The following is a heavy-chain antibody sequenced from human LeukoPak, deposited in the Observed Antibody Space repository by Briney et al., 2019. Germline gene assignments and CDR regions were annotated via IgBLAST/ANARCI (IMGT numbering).Heavy chain of an antibody. CDR3: ARGCGGDCYHYYYYYMDV. CDR1: GYTLTELS. J-gene: IGHJ6*03. D-gene: IGHD2-21*01. V-gene: IGHV1-24*01. CDR2: FDPEDGET. Sequence: ASVKVSCKVSGYTLTELSMHWVRQAPGKGLEWMGGFDPEDGETIYAQKFQGRVTITTDESTSTAYMELSSLRSEDTAVYYCARGCGGDCYHYYYYYMDVWGKGTTVTVSS.